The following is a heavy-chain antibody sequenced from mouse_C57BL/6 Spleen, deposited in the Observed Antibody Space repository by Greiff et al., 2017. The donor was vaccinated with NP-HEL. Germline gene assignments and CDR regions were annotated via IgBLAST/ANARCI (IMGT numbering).Heavy chain of an antibody. CDR2: ISSGSSTI. V-gene: IGHV5-17*01. D-gene: IGHD1-1*01. CDR3: ARPAYYGSSSQAWFAY. J-gene: IGHJ3*01. Sequence: EVKLMESGGGLVKPGGSLKLSCAASGFTFSDYGMHWVRQAPEKGLEWVAYISSGSSTIYYADTVKGRFTLSRDNAKNTLFLQMTSLRSEDTAMYYCARPAYYGSSSQAWFAYWGQGTLVTVSA. CDR1: GFTFSDYG.